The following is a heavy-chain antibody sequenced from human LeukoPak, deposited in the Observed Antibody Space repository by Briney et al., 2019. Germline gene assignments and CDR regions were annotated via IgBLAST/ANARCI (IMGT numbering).Heavy chain of an antibody. CDR2: IWYDGSNK. V-gene: IGHV3-33*01. CDR1: GFTFNSYG. CDR3: VRAYSGFSSRGFDY. Sequence: AGGSLRLSCAASGFTFNSYGFHWVRQAPGKGLEWVAVIWYDGSNKYYADSVKGRFTISRDNSKNTVSLQMTSLRAEDTAVYYCVRAYSGFSSRGFDYWGQGTLVSVSS. D-gene: IGHD5-12*01. J-gene: IGHJ4*02.